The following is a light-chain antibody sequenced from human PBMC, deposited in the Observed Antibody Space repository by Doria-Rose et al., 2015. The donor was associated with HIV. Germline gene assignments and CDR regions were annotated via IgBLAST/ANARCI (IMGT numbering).Light chain of an antibody. CDR1: SSDVGSYNL. CDR3: CSYAGIRV. J-gene: IGLJ3*02. CDR2: EVS. V-gene: IGLV2-23*02. Sequence: QSVLTQPASVSGSPGQSITISCTGSSSDVGSYNLVSCYQQHSGKAPKLIIYEVSKRPSGVSNRFSGSKSGNTASLTISGLQAEDEADYYCCSYAGIRVFGGGTKLTVL.